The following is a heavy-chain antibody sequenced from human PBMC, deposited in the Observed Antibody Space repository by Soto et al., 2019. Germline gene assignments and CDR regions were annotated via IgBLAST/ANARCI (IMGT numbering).Heavy chain of an antibody. J-gene: IGHJ4*02. CDR3: AHSGFPLQLYYFGY. CDR1: GFSLSTGGVG. CDR2: IYWNGDQ. D-gene: IGHD1-1*01. V-gene: IGHV2-5*01. Sequence: SGPTLVNPTQTLTLTCSFSGFSLSTGGVGVGWIRQPPGKALEWLALIYWNGDQRYSPSLRSRLTITKGTSRNQVVLTMTNMDPVDTATYFCAHSGFPLQLYYFGYWGQGTLVTVSS.